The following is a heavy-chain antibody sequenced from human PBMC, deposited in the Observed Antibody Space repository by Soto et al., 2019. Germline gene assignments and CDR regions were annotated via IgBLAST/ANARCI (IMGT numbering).Heavy chain of an antibody. D-gene: IGHD6-6*01. CDR3: ASDQRGSSSGSQQYYYGLDV. J-gene: IGHJ6*02. V-gene: IGHV1-46*01. CDR2: INPSGGST. Sequence: GASVKVSCKASGYTFTSYYMHWVRQAPGQGLEWMGIINPSGGSTSYAQKFQGRVTMTRDTSTSTVYMELSSLRSEDTAVYYCASDQRGSSSGSQQYYYGLDVWGQGTTVTVSS. CDR1: GYTFTSYY.